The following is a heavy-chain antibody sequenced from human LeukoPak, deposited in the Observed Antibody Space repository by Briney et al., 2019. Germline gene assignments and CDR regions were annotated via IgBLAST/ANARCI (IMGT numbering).Heavy chain of an antibody. CDR3: AKDGGEYYDILTGYYPRLYYMDV. J-gene: IGHJ6*03. CDR2: ISGSGGNT. D-gene: IGHD3-9*01. V-gene: IGHV3-23*01. CDR1: GGSISSYY. Sequence: ETLSLTCTVSGGSISSYYWSWIRQPPGKGLDWVSAISGSGGNTYYAETVKGRFTISRDNSKNTVYLQMNSLRAEDTAVYYCAKDGGEYYDILTGYYPRLYYMDVWVKGTTVTISS.